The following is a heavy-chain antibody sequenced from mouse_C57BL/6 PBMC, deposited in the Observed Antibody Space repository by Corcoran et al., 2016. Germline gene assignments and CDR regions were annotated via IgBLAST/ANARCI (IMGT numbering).Heavy chain of an antibody. J-gene: IGHJ3*01. D-gene: IGHD1-1*01. CDR3: ASPNYYGSSAWFAY. CDR1: GYTFTDYY. Sequence: EVQLQQSGPELVKPGASVKISCKASGYTFTDYYMNWVKQSHGKSLEWIGDINPNNGGTSYNQKFKGKATLTVDKSSSTAYMELRSLTSEDSAVYYCASPNYYGSSAWFAYWGQGTLVTVSA. V-gene: IGHV1-26*01. CDR2: INPNNGGT.